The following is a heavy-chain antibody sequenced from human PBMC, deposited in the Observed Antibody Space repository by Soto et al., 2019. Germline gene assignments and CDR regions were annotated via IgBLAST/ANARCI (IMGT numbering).Heavy chain of an antibody. CDR2: TFYKSKWYN. Sequence: SQTLSLTCAISGDTVSRYSAAWNWIRQSPSRGLEWLGRTFYKSKWYNEYAVSVKSRISISPDTSKNQFSLLLSSVTPEDTAVYYCTRGKLSYYAMDVWGQGTTVTVSS. D-gene: IGHD1-7*01. CDR1: GDTVSRYSAA. J-gene: IGHJ6*02. CDR3: TRGKLSYYAMDV. V-gene: IGHV6-1*01.